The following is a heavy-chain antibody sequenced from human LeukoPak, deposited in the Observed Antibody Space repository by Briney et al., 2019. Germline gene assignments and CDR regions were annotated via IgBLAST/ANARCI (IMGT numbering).Heavy chain of an antibody. J-gene: IGHJ4*02. CDR2: IKSKTDGGTT. V-gene: IGHV3-15*01. CDR1: GFTFSNAW. Sequence: PGGSLRLSCAASGFTFSNAWMSWVRQAPGKGLEWVGRIKSKTDGGTTDYAAPVKGRFTISRDDSKNTLYLQMNSLKTGDTAVYYCTTVLTLWFGEFDYWGQGTLVTVSS. D-gene: IGHD3-10*01. CDR3: TTVLTLWFGEFDY.